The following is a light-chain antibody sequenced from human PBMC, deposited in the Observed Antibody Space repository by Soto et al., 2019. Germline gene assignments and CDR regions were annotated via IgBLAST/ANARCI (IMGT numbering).Light chain of an antibody. J-gene: IGKJ1*01. Sequence: EIVMTQSPATLSVSPGERATLSCRASQSVSSDLAWDQQRPGQAPRPLIYGASTRAAGIPARFSGSGSGTEFTLTISSLQSEDFALYYCQQYNDWPPWTFGQGTKVEIK. CDR1: QSVSSD. CDR3: QQYNDWPPWT. V-gene: IGKV3-15*01. CDR2: GAS.